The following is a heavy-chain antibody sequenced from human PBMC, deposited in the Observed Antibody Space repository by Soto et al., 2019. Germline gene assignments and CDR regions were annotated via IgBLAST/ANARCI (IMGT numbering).Heavy chain of an antibody. CDR1: GFTFTSYS. Sequence: ESGGGLVKPGGSLRLSCAASGFTFTSYSMNWVRQAPGKGLEWVSSISSTSSYIYYADSVKGRFTISRDNAKNSLYLQMNSLRAEDTAVYYCARDSSSSWSWFDPWGQGTLVTVSS. D-gene: IGHD6-13*01. V-gene: IGHV3-21*01. J-gene: IGHJ5*02. CDR2: ISSTSSYI. CDR3: ARDSSSSWSWFDP.